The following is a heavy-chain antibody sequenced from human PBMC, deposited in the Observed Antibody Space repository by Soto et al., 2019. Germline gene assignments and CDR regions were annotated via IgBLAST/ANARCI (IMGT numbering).Heavy chain of an antibody. D-gene: IGHD6-19*01. J-gene: IGHJ3*02. CDR3: ARSIPIKQWLVVYDNAFDI. CDR2: IYYSGST. V-gene: IGHV4-59*08. CDR1: GGSISSYY. Sequence: PSETLSLTCTPAGGSISSYYWSWIRQPPGKGLEWIGYIYYSGSTNYAPSLKSRVTISVDTSKNQFSLKLSSVTAADTAVYYCARSIPIKQWLVVYDNAFDIWGQGTMVTVS.